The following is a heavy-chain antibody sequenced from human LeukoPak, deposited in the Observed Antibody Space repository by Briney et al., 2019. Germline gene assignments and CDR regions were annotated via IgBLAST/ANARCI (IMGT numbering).Heavy chain of an antibody. CDR1: GFTFSSYA. CDR3: AKTNYYDSSGYY. D-gene: IGHD3-22*01. CDR2: ISGSGDST. V-gene: IGHV3-23*01. J-gene: IGHJ4*02. Sequence: PGGSLRLSCAASGFTFSSYAMTWVRQAPGKGLEWVSAISGSGDSTYYADSVKGRFTISRDNSKNTLYLQMNSLRAEDTAVYYCAKTNYYDSSGYYWGQGTLVTVS.